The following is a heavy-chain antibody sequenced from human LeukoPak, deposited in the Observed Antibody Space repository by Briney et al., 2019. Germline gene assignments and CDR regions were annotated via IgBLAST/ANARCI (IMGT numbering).Heavy chain of an antibody. D-gene: IGHD6-19*01. CDR3: ASRPQWPV. CDR2: IYHTGST. V-gene: IGHV4-4*02. J-gene: IGHJ4*02. CDR1: GASISDGGW. Sequence: SETLSLTCAVSGASISDGGWWTWARQPPGKGLEWIGEIYHTGSTNYDPSLKSRVTISVDKSKNQFSLNLISLTAADTAIYYCASRPQWPVWGQGILVTVSS.